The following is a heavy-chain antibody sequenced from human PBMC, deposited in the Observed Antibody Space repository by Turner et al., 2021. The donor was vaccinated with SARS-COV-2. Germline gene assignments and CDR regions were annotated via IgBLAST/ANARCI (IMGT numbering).Heavy chain of an antibody. CDR3: AREGHIVVVTATPIDY. V-gene: IGHV1-46*01. D-gene: IGHD2-21*02. Sequence: QVQLVQSGAEVKKPGASVKVSCKASGYTFTSYFMHWVRQAPGQGLEWMGIINPRGGSTSYAQKFQGRVTMTRDTSTSTVYMELSSLRSEDTAVYYCAREGHIVVVTATPIDYWGQGTLVTVSS. CDR1: GYTFTSYF. CDR2: INPRGGST. J-gene: IGHJ4*02.